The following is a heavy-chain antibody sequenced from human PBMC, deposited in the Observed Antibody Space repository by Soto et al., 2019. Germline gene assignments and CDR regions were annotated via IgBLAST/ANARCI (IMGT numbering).Heavy chain of an antibody. CDR2: ITSSSSST. J-gene: IGHJ4*02. CDR1: GFTFSTYG. D-gene: IGHD1-1*01. Sequence: PGGSLRLSCAASGFTFSTYGMTWVRQAPGKGLEWVSAITSSSSSTYYADSVKGRFTISRDNSKNALYLQVSSLRADDTAVYYCARYTSPPDGKAPDMWGQGALVTVSS. V-gene: IGHV3-23*05. CDR3: ARYTSPPDGKAPDM.